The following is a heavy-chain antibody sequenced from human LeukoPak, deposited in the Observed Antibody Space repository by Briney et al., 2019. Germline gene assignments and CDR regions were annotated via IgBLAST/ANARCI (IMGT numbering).Heavy chain of an antibody. CDR1: GFTFSSYA. CDR2: ISYDGSNK. J-gene: IGHJ4*02. V-gene: IGHV3-30*04. Sequence: GGSLRLSCAASGFTFSSYAMHWVRQAPGKGLEWVAVISYDGSNKYYADSVKGRFTISRDNSKNTLYLQMNSLRAEDTAVYYCARAHLTGPHFDYRGQGTLVTVSS. CDR3: ARAHLTGPHFDY.